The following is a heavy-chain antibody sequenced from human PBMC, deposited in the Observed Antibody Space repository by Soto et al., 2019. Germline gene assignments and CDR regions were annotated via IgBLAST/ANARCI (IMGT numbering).Heavy chain of an antibody. D-gene: IGHD3-22*01. J-gene: IGHJ5*02. Sequence: QVQLVQSGAEVKKPGSSVKVSCKASEDTLSSYAISWVRQAPGQGLEWMGGIIPFSGTANYAQKFQGRVMITADKSTSTAYMELSSLRSEDTAVYYCVREGYYDSSGYYPGWFDPWGQGTLVTVSS. CDR2: IIPFSGTA. CDR3: VREGYYDSSGYYPGWFDP. CDR1: EDTLSSYA. V-gene: IGHV1-69*06.